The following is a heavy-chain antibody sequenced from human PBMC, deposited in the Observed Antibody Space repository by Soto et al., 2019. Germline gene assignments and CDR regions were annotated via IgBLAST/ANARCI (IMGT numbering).Heavy chain of an antibody. CDR1: GYTFTGYY. V-gene: IGHV1-2*02. CDR3: ARVLIAAAGTYYYYYGMDV. D-gene: IGHD6-13*01. CDR2: INPNSGGT. J-gene: IGHJ6*02. Sequence: ASVKVSCKASGYTFTGYYMHWMRQAPGQGLEWMGWINPNSGGTNYAQKFQGRVTMTRDTSISTAYMELSRLRSDDTAVYYCARVLIAAAGTYYYYYGMDVWGQGTTVTVSS.